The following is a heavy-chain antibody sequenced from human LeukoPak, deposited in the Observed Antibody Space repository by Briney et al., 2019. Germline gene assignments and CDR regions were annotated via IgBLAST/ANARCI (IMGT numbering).Heavy chain of an antibody. V-gene: IGHV4-59*01. Sequence: SETLSLTCTVSGGSISSYYWSLIRQPPGKGLEWIGYIYYSGSTNYNPSLKSRVTISVDTSKNQFSLKLSSVTAADTAVYYCARTKYSGSYYSFDYWGQGTLVTVSS. CDR1: GGSISSYY. CDR2: IYYSGST. CDR3: ARTKYSGSYYSFDY. J-gene: IGHJ4*02. D-gene: IGHD1-26*01.